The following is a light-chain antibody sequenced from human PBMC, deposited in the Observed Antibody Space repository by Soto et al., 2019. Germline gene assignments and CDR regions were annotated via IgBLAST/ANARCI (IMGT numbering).Light chain of an antibody. V-gene: IGKV3D-20*02. J-gene: IGKJ5*01. CDR2: DTS. CDR1: QSLDSSF. Sequence: EIVLTQSPGTLSLSPGERATLSCRASQSLDSSFLAWYQQKPGQAPRLLIYDTSNRATGIPARFSGSGSGTDFTLTISSLEPEDFAVYYCQQRSNWPITFGQGTRLEIK. CDR3: QQRSNWPIT.